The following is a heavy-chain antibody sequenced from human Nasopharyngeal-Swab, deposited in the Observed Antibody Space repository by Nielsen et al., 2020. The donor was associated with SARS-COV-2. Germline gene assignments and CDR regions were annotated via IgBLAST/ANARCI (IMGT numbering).Heavy chain of an antibody. CDR1: GFTFSTYH. J-gene: IGHJ3*02. V-gene: IGHV3-33*08. D-gene: IGHD6-19*01. CDR2: IWYDGSNK. CDR3: ARSIIAVAAYDAFDI. Sequence: GESLKISCAASGFTFSTYHMNWVRQAPGKGLEWVAVIWYDGSNKYYADSVKGRFTISRDNSKNTLYLQMNSLRAEDTAVYYCARSIIAVAAYDAFDIWGQGTMVTVSS.